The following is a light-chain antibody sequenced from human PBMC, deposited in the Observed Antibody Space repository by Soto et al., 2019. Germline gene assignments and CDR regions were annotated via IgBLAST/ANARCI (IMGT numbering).Light chain of an antibody. CDR1: QDINDR. CDR2: DAS. J-gene: IGKJ2*01. CDR3: QQFDSLPYT. V-gene: IGKV1-33*01. Sequence: DIQMTQSASSLSASVGDRVTITCQASQDINDRLNWYQQKTGKAPKILISDASSLETGVPSRFSGDGSGTDFTLTINNLQPEDFATYHCQQFDSLPYTFGQGTRLEI.